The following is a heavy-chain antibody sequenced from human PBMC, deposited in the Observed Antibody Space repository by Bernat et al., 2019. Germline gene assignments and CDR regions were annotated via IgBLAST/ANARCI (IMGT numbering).Heavy chain of an antibody. Sequence: QITLKESGPTLVKPTQTLTLTCTFSGFSLSTSGVGVGWIRQPPGKALEWLALIYWDDDKRYSPSLKSRLTITKDTSKNQVVLTMTNMDPVDTATYYCAHSLSDYYDSSGYSPFDYWGQGTLATVSS. D-gene: IGHD3-22*01. CDR3: AHSLSDYYDSSGYSPFDY. V-gene: IGHV2-5*02. CDR2: IYWDDDK. J-gene: IGHJ4*02. CDR1: GFSLSTSGVG.